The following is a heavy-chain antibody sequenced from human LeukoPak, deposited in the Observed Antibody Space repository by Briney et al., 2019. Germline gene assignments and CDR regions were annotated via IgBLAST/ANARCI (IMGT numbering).Heavy chain of an antibody. J-gene: IGHJ6*02. D-gene: IGHD3-10*01. Sequence: GASVKVSCKASGGTFSSYAISWVRQAPGQGLEWMGGIIPIFGTANYAQKFQGRVTITADESTSTAYMELSSLRSEDTAVYYCARDGIEYGSGNFYSNGMDVWGQGTTVTVSS. CDR2: IIPIFGTA. CDR3: ARDGIEYGSGNFYSNGMDV. V-gene: IGHV1-69*01. CDR1: GGTFSSYA.